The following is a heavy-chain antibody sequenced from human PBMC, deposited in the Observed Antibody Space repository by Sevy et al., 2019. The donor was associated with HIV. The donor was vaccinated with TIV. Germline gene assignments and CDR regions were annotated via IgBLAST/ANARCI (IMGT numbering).Heavy chain of an antibody. CDR3: ARDKTILEGRYGMDI. CDR2: ISTSSGYI. CDR1: GFTFSNYN. J-gene: IGHJ6*02. D-gene: IGHD1-1*01. V-gene: IGHV3-21*06. Sequence: GGSLRLSCAASGFTFSNYNINWVRQSPGKGLEWVSFISTSSGYIYYADSVKGRFTISRDNAKNSLYLQMNSLRAEDTAVYYCARDKTILEGRYGMDIWGQWTTVTVSS.